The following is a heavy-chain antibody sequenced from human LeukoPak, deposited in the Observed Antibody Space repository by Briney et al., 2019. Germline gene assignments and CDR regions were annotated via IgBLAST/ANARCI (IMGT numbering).Heavy chain of an antibody. V-gene: IGHV4-59*01. D-gene: IGHD5/OR15-5a*01. Sequence: SETLSLTCTVSGGSISSYYWSWIRQPPGKGLEWIGYIYYSGSTNYNPSLKSRVTIPVDTSKNQFSLNLSSVTAADTAVYYCARDLVSAQNNWFDPWGQGTLVTVSS. J-gene: IGHJ5*02. CDR1: GGSISSYY. CDR2: IYYSGST. CDR3: ARDLVSAQNNWFDP.